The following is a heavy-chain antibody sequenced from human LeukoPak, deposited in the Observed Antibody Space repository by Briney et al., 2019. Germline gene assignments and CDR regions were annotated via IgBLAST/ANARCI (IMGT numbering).Heavy chain of an antibody. CDR1: GFTFDDYA. J-gene: IGHJ4*02. V-gene: IGHV3-43*02. CDR2: ISGDCWST. CDR3: AKDMSWFGELSPDY. D-gene: IGHD3-10*01. Sequence: GGSLRLSCPASGFTFDDYAMHWVRQAPGKGLEWVSLISGDCWSTYYADSVKGRFTISRDNSKNSLYLQMNSLRTEDTALYYCAKDMSWFGELSPDYWGQGTLVTVSS.